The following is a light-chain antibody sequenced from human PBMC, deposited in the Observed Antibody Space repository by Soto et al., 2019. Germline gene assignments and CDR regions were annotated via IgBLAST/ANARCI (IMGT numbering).Light chain of an antibody. V-gene: IGKV1-5*01. CDR1: QNIERY. CDR2: DAS. J-gene: IGKJ1*01. Sequence: DIQMTQSPSTLSASVGDRVTITCRASQNIERYMAWYQQKPGRASSLIIYDASTLERRVPSRLRGRGSRTQFTIIIRSLQPDDFAAYYCKPFKDYFSTFPHGPKV. CDR3: KPFKDYFST.